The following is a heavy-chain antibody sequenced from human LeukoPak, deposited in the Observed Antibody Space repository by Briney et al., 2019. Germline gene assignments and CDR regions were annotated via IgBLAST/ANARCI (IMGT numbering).Heavy chain of an antibody. CDR2: ISGSGGST. CDR3: AKDRPLRYFDWLSEYFDY. Sequence: GGSLRLSCAASGFTFDDYAMHWVRQVPGKGLEWVSAISGSGGSTYYADSVKGRFTISRDNSKNTLYLQMNSLRAEDTAVYYCAKDRPLRYFDWLSEYFDYWGQGTLVTVSS. V-gene: IGHV3-23*01. D-gene: IGHD3-9*01. CDR1: GFTFDDYA. J-gene: IGHJ4*02.